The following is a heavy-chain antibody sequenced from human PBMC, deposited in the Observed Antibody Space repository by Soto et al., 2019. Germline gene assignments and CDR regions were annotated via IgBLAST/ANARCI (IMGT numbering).Heavy chain of an antibody. CDR1: GFTFSNYW. V-gene: IGHV3-7*03. J-gene: IGHJ3*01. Sequence: EVQLMESGGGLVQPGGSLTLSCAASGFTFSNYWMSWVRQAPGMGLEWVANIKSDGSDKYYVDSVKGRFTISRDNTKNSLSLQMNRLRAEDTAVYYCARDRYSSSLFDFWGQGTMVTVSS. CDR3: ARDRYSSSLFDF. CDR2: IKSDGSDK. D-gene: IGHD6-13*01.